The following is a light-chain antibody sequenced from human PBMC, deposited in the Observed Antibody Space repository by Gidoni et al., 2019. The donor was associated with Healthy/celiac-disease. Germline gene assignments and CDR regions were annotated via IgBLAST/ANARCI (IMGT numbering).Light chain of an antibody. V-gene: IGLV2-14*01. Sequence: QSALTQPASVSGSPGQPITISCTGTSSDVGGYNYVSWYQQHPGKAAKLMIYEVSNRPSGVSNRFAGSKSGNTASLTISGLQAEDEADYYCSSYTSSSTLPVFGGGTKLTVL. CDR3: SSYTSSSTLPV. CDR1: SSDVGGYNY. J-gene: IGLJ2*01. CDR2: EVS.